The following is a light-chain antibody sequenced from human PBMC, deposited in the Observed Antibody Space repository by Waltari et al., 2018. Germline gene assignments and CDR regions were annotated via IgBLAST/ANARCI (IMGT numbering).Light chain of an antibody. CDR2: GAS. CDR1: QTVRTTY. Sequence: EFVLTQSPGTLSLSPGERATLSCRASQTVRTTYLAWYQQKPGQAPTLLIYGASSRATGIPYRFSGSGSGTDFSLTISSLEPEDFAVYYCQQYDISPLTFGGGTKVEIK. J-gene: IGKJ4*01. CDR3: QQYDISPLT. V-gene: IGKV3-20*01.